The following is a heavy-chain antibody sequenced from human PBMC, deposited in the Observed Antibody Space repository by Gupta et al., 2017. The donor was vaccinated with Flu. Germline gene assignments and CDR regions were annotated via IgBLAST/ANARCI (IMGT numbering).Heavy chain of an antibody. Sequence: SRDNSKNTLYLQMNSLRADDTAVYYCARTVAARPRFEYWGQGTLVTVSS. CDR3: ARTVAARPRFEY. J-gene: IGHJ4*02. V-gene: IGHV3-23*01. D-gene: IGHD6-6*01.